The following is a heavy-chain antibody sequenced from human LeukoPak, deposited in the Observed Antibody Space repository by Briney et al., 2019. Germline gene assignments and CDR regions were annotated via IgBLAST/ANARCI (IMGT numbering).Heavy chain of an antibody. V-gene: IGHV5-51*01. Sequence: GESLKISCKGSGYSFTSYWIGWVRQMPGKGLEWMGIIYPGDSDTRYSPSFQGQVTTSADKSISTAYLQWSSLKASDTAMYYCARQGHDSSGYYLSPDYWGQGTLVTVSS. CDR1: GYSFTSYW. CDR2: IYPGDSDT. J-gene: IGHJ4*02. CDR3: ARQGHDSSGYYLSPDY. D-gene: IGHD3-22*01.